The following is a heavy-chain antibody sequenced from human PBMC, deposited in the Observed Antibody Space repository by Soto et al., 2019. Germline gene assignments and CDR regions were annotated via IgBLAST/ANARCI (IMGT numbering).Heavy chain of an antibody. Sequence: PGGSLRLSCAASGFTFRSYAMSWVRQAPGKGLEWVSAISGSGIDTYYADSVKGRFTISRGSSKNTLYLQMNSLRAEDTAVYYCAKDHRSSGSGSYSEFDYWGQGTLVTVSS. CDR2: ISGSGIDT. CDR1: GFTFRSYA. J-gene: IGHJ4*02. D-gene: IGHD3-10*01. V-gene: IGHV3-23*01. CDR3: AKDHRSSGSGSYSEFDY.